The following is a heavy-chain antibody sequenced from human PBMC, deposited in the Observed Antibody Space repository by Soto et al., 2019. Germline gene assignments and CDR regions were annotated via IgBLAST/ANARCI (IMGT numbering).Heavy chain of an antibody. CDR3: AKDQGAAADFWYGMDV. CDR1: GFTFSSYG. D-gene: IGHD6-13*01. J-gene: IGHJ6*02. V-gene: IGHV3-30*18. Sequence: HPGGSLRLSCAASGFTFSSYGMHWVRQAPGKGLEWVAVISYDGSNKYYADSVKGRFTISRDNSKNTLYLQMNSLRAEDTAVYYCAKDQGAAADFWYGMDVWGQGTTVTVSS. CDR2: ISYDGSNK.